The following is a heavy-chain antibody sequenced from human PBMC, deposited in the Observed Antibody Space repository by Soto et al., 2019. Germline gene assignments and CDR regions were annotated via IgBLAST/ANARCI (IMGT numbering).Heavy chain of an antibody. CDR2: IRSKAYGGTT. D-gene: IGHD5-12*01. CDR1: GFTFGDYA. Sequence: PGGSLRLSCTASGFTFGDYAMSWFRQAPGKGLEWVGFIRSKAYGGTTEYAASVKGRFTISRDDSKSIAYLQMNSLKTEDTAVYYCTRARGLKMTGYYFDYWGQGTLVTVSS. CDR3: TRARGLKMTGYYFDY. J-gene: IGHJ4*02. V-gene: IGHV3-49*03.